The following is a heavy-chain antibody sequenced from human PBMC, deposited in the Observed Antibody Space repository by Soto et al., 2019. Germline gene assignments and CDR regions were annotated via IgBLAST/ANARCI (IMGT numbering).Heavy chain of an antibody. CDR3: AKTPGGRYYAHYFDH. J-gene: IGHJ4*02. CDR1: GFTFSVYA. V-gene: IGHV3-30*18. CDR2: ISFDGTNI. Sequence: QVQLVESGGGVVRPGGSLRLSCAASGFTFSVYAMHWVRQAPGKGLEWVACISFDGTNIYYADSVKGRLAISRDNSESTLYLQMNSLRPEDTSVYYCAKTPGGRYYAHYFDHWGQGTLVTVSS. D-gene: IGHD3-10*01.